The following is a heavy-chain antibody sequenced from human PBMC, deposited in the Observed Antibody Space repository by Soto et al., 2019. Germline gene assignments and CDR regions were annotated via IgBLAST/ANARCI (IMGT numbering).Heavy chain of an antibody. Sequence: QLQLQGSGPGLVKPSETLSLTCTVSGVSITTYSWGWIRQTPGKGLEWLATISDSRTTFHNPSLKSRVIMSLDTSKNQFSLKLDSVTAADTAVYYCARRTGVGGSYFFDYWGQGILVTVSS. CDR2: ISDSRTT. CDR3: ARRTGVGGSYFFDY. J-gene: IGHJ4*02. V-gene: IGHV4-39*01. CDR1: GVSITTYS. D-gene: IGHD6-19*01.